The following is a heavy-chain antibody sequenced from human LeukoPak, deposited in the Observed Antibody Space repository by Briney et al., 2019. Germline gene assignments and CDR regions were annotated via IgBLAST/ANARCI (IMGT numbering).Heavy chain of an antibody. CDR2: INHSGST. D-gene: IGHD2-2*01. CDR1: GGSFSGYY. V-gene: IGHV4-34*01. J-gene: IGHJ4*02. CDR3: ARGLADCSSTSCYVDY. Sequence: SETLSLTCAVHGGSFSGYYWSWIRQPPGKGLEWIGEINHSGSTNYNPSLKSRVTISVDTSKNQFSLKLSSVTAADTAVYYCARGLADCSSTSCYVDYWGQGTLVTVSS.